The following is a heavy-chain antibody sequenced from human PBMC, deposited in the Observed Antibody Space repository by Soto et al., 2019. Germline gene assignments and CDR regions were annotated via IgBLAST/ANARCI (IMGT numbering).Heavy chain of an antibody. D-gene: IGHD2-15*01. CDR2: ISGSGGST. CDR1: GFTFSSYA. V-gene: IGHV3-23*01. Sequence: GGSLRLSCAASGFTFSSYAMSWVRQAPGKGLEWVSAISGSGGSTYYADSVKGRFTISRDNSKNTLYLQMNSLRAEDTAVYYCAKDFSIIVVVVAATPDDAFDIWGQGTMVTVS. J-gene: IGHJ3*02. CDR3: AKDFSIIVVVVAATPDDAFDI.